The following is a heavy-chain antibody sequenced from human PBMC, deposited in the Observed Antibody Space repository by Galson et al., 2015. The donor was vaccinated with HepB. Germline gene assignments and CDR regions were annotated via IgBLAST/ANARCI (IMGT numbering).Heavy chain of an antibody. J-gene: IGHJ4*02. CDR2: INHSGST. D-gene: IGHD6-13*01. CDR3: ARGRYSSSWRNFDY. CDR1: GESFSGYY. Sequence: ETLSLTCAVYGESFSGYYWNWIRQPPGKGLEWIGEINHSGSTNYNPSLKSRVTISEDTSKNQFSLKVTSVTAADTAVYYCARGRYSSSWRNFDYWGQGALVIVSS. V-gene: IGHV4-34*01.